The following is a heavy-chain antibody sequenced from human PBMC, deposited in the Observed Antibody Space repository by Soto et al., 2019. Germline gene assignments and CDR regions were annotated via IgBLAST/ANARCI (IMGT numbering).Heavy chain of an antibody. CDR2: IIPIFGVA. CDR1: GGPFSSFA. D-gene: IGHD1-7*01. J-gene: IGHJ6*02. V-gene: IGHV1-69*01. Sequence: QVQLVQSGPEVKKPGSSVKVSCKASGGPFSSFAISWVRQAPGQGLEWMGGIIPIFGVANSAHKFQGRVTVTADELTSTAYMELSSLTSEDTAVYYCATDPSGKDKWNYDDLNYYYQLDVWGQGTTVTVSS. CDR3: ATDPSGKDKWNYDDLNYYYQLDV.